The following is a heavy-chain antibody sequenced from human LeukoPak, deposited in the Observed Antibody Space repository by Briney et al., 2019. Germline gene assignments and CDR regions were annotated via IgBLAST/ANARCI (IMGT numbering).Heavy chain of an antibody. CDR1: GFTFSSYA. V-gene: IGHV3-30-3*01. J-gene: IGHJ5*02. CDR2: ISYDGSKK. D-gene: IGHD3-22*01. Sequence: GRSLRLSCAASGFTFSSYAMHWVRQAPGKGLEWVAVISYDGSKKYYADSVKGRFTISRDKSKNTLYLQMNSLRAEDTAVYYCARDPGYYDSSPNWFDPWGQGTLVTVSS. CDR3: ARDPGYYDSSPNWFDP.